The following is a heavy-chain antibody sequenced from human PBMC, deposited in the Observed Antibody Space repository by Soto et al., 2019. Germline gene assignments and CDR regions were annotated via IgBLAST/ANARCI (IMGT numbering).Heavy chain of an antibody. CDR2: IYTSGST. Sequence: SETLSLTCTVSGGSISSYYWSWIRQPAGKGLEWIGRIYTSGSTNYNPSLKSRVTMSVDTSKNQFSLKLSSVTAADTAVYYCARVGVAGVAAASNWFDPWGQRTLVTVSS. J-gene: IGHJ5*02. CDR3: ARVGVAGVAAASNWFDP. CDR1: GGSISSYY. D-gene: IGHD6-13*01. V-gene: IGHV4-4*07.